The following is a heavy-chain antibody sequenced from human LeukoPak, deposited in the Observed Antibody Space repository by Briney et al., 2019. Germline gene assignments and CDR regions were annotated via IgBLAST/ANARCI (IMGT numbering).Heavy chain of an antibody. CDR1: GGSISSSSYY. J-gene: IGHJ5*02. CDR3: ARSNQGLPNWFDP. V-gene: IGHV4-39*01. Sequence: SETLSLTCTVSGGSISSSSYYWGWIRQPPGKGLEWIGSIYYSGSTYYNPSLKSRVTISVDTSKNQFSLKLSSVTAADTAVYYCARSNQGLPNWFDPWGQGTLVTVSS. CDR2: IYYSGST.